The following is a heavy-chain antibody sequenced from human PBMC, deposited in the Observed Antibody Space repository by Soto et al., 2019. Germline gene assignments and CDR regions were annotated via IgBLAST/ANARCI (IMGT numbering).Heavy chain of an antibody. CDR1: GGSISSSNW. Sequence: PSETLSLTCAVSGGSISSSNWWSGVRLPPGKGVEWIGDIYHSASTNYNPSLKSRVTISVDKSTNQICMKLSSVTAAATAVYYCAREECCSGGSCYSGVYWGQGTLVTVSS. CDR2: IYHSAST. V-gene: IGHV4-4*02. CDR3: AREECCSGGSCYSGVY. J-gene: IGHJ4*02. D-gene: IGHD2-15*01.